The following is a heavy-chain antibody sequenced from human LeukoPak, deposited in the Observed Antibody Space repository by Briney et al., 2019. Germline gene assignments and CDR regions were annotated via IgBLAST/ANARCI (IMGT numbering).Heavy chain of an antibody. J-gene: IGHJ1*01. Sequence: GGSLRLSCGVSGFTFSNYWMSWVRQAPGKGLEWVANIKQDGSEKYYVDSVKGRFTISRDNAKNSLYLQMNSLRAEDTAVYFCARTEGFCSGGSCYAGYFRHWGQGTRVTVSS. CDR2: IKQDGSEK. CDR3: ARTEGFCSGGSCYAGYFRH. D-gene: IGHD2-15*01. CDR1: GFTFSNYW. V-gene: IGHV3-7*03.